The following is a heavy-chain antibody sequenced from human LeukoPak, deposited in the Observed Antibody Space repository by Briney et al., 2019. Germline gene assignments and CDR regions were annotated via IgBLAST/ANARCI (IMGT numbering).Heavy chain of an antibody. V-gene: IGHV4-31*03. CDR2: IYYSGST. CDR3: ARELEYYDYIWGINWFDP. Sequence: SETLSLTCTVSGGSIGSGGYYWSWIRQHPGKGLEWIGYIYYSGSTYYNPSLKSRVTISVDTSKNQFSLKLSSVTAADTAVYYCARELEYYDYIWGINWFDPWGQGTLVTVSS. D-gene: IGHD3-16*01. J-gene: IGHJ5*02. CDR1: GGSIGSGGYY.